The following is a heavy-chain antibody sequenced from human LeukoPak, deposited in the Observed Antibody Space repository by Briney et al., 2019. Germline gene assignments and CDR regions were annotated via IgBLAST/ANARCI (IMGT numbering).Heavy chain of an antibody. CDR1: GGSISSYY. Sequence: PSETLSLTCTVSGGSISSYYWSWIRQPAGKGLEWIGRIYTSGGTNYNPSLKSRVTMSVDTSKNQFSLKLSSVTAADTAVYYCATTGIAAAGMEYFDYWGQGTLVTVSS. D-gene: IGHD6-13*01. J-gene: IGHJ4*02. V-gene: IGHV4-4*07. CDR3: ATTGIAAAGMEYFDY. CDR2: IYTSGGT.